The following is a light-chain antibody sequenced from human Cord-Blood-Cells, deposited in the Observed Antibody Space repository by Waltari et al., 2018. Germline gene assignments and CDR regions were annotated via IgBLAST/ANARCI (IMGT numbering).Light chain of an antibody. CDR2: EGS. CDR1: SSDVGSYNL. V-gene: IGLV2-23*03. J-gene: IGLJ2*01. Sequence: QSALTQPASVSGSPGQLITISCPGTSSDVGSYNLVSWYHQHPGKAPKLMIYEGSKRPSGVSNRFSGSKSGNTASLTISGLQAEDEADYYCCSYAGSSTFVVFGGGTKLTVL. CDR3: CSYAGSSTFVV.